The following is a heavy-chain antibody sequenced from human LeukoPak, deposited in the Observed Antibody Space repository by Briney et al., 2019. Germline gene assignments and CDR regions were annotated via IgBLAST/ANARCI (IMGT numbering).Heavy chain of an antibody. CDR1: GGTFSSYA. CDR2: IIPIFGTA. Sequence: ASVKVSCKASGGTFSSYAISWVRQAPGQGLEWMGGIIPIFGTANYAQKFQGRVTITADKSTSTAYMELSSLRSEDTAVYYCARDRGVLRVACAFDIWGQGTMVTVSS. V-gene: IGHV1-69*06. CDR3: ARDRGVLRVACAFDI. D-gene: IGHD5-12*01. J-gene: IGHJ3*02.